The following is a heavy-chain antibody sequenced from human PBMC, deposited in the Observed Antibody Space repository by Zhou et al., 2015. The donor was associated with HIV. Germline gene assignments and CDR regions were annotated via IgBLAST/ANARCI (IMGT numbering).Heavy chain of an antibody. CDR2: IIPFVGTA. D-gene: IGHD3-3*02. Sequence: QVQLVQSGAEVKKPGSSVKVSCKASGGTFGNHGISWVRQAPGQGLEWMGGIIPFVGTANYAQKFQGRVTITADRSTNTAYMELRSLTSEDTAVYYCARRSDISDYFDYWAREPWSPSPQ. CDR1: GGTFGNHG. V-gene: IGHV1-69*06. J-gene: IGHJ4*02. CDR3: ARRSDISDYFDY.